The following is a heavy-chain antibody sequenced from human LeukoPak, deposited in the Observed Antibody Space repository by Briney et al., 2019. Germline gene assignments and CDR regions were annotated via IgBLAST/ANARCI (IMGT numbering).Heavy chain of an antibody. CDR2: ISSSSSYI. CDR3: ARSVLLWFGELFDPFDI. D-gene: IGHD3-10*01. V-gene: IGHV3-21*01. J-gene: IGHJ3*02. CDR1: GFTFSSYS. Sequence: GGSLRLSCAAAGFTFSSYSMNWVRQAPGKGLEWVSSISSSSSYIYYADSVKGRFTISRDNAKNSLYLQMNSLRAEDTAVYYCARSVLLWFGELFDPFDIWGQGTMATVSS.